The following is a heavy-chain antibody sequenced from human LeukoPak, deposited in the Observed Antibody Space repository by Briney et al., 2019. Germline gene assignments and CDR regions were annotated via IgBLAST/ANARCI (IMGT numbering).Heavy chain of an antibody. CDR2: IIPILGIA. D-gene: IGHD3-3*01. CDR1: GGTFSSYA. J-gene: IGHJ6*02. V-gene: IGHV1-69*04. CDR3: ARDRTIFGVVLESYYYYGMDV. Sequence: ASVKVSCKASGGTFSSYAISWVRQAPGQGLEWMGRIIPILGIANYAQKFQGRVTITADKSTSTAYMELSSLRSEDTAVYYCARDRTIFGVVLESYYYYGMDVWGQGTTVTVSS.